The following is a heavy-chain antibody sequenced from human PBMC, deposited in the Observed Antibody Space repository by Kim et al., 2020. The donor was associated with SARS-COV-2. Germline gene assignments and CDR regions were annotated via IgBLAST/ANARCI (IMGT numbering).Heavy chain of an antibody. CDR2: ISYDGSNK. D-gene: IGHD3-10*01. V-gene: IGHV3-30-3*01. J-gene: IGHJ6*02. Sequence: GGSLRLSGAASGFTFSSYAMHWVRQAPGKGLEWVAVISYDGSNKYYADSVKGRFTISRDNSKNTLYLQMNSLRAEDTAVYYCARANSGSYYYGMDVWGQGTTVTVSS. CDR1: GFTFSSYA. CDR3: ARANSGSYYYGMDV.